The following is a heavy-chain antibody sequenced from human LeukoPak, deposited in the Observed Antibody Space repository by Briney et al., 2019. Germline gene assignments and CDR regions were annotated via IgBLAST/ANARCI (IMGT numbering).Heavy chain of an antibody. CDR2: ISSSGSTI. J-gene: IGHJ6*02. Sequence: PGGSLRLSCAASGFTFSDYYMSWIRQAPGTGLEWVSYISSSGSTIYYADSVKGRFTISRDNAKNSLYLQMNSLRAEDTAVYYCARDWEPYYDSSGSGMDVWGQGTTVTVSS. V-gene: IGHV3-11*01. D-gene: IGHD3-22*01. CDR3: ARDWEPYYDSSGSGMDV. CDR1: GFTFSDYY.